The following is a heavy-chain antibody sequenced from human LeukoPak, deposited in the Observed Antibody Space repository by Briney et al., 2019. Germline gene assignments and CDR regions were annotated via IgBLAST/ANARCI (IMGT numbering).Heavy chain of an antibody. J-gene: IGHJ4*02. V-gene: IGHV4-39*01. Sequence: SETLSLTCTVSGGSISSSGYYWGWIRQPPGKGLEWIGSIYYSGSTYYNPSLKSRVTISVDTSKNQFSLKLSSVTAADTAVYYCARKGKAVTDPFDYWGQGTLVTVSS. CDR2: IYYSGST. CDR3: ARKGKAVTDPFDY. CDR1: GGSISSSGYY. D-gene: IGHD4-17*01.